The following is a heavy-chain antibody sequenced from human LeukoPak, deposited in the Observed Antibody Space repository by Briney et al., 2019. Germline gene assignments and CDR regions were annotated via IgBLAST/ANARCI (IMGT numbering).Heavy chain of an antibody. V-gene: IGHV1-69*04. J-gene: IGHJ6*03. CDR2: IIPILDLA. CDR3: ARDGGGVVVTAIPLVFYYYYYMDV. CDR1: GGTFSTYG. D-gene: IGHD2-21*02. Sequence: SVKVSCKASGGTFSTYGITWVRQAPGQGLEWMGRIIPILDLANYAQKFQGRVTITADKSTRTAYMELSSLRSEDTAVYYCARDGGGVVVTAIPLVFYYYYYMDVWGKGTTVTVSS.